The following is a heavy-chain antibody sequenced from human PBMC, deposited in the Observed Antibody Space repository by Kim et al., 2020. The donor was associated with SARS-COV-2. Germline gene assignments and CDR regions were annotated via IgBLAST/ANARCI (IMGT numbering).Heavy chain of an antibody. D-gene: IGHD3-10*01. J-gene: IGHJ4*02. CDR1: GFTFNDYA. CDR3: ARERFGGSFDY. Sequence: ASVKVSCKASGFTFNDYAMYWVRQAPGQRLEWMGWINAGNGNTRYSQKFQGRVTITWDTSASTAYMDLTSLRFDDTAVCYCARERFGGSFDYWGQGTLVT. CDR2: INAGNGNT. V-gene: IGHV1-3*01.